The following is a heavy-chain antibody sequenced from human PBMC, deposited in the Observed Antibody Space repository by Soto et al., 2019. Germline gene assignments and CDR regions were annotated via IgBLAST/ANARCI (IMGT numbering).Heavy chain of an antibody. CDR3: ARANIINYYDSSGYHDY. J-gene: IGHJ4*02. CDR2: ISYDGSNK. Sequence: GGSLRLSCAASGFTFSSYAMHWVRQAPGKGLEWVAVISYDGSNKYYADSVKGRFTISRDNSKNTPYLQMNSLRAEDTAVYYCARANIINYYDSSGYHDYWGQGTLVTVSS. CDR1: GFTFSSYA. V-gene: IGHV3-30-3*01. D-gene: IGHD3-22*01.